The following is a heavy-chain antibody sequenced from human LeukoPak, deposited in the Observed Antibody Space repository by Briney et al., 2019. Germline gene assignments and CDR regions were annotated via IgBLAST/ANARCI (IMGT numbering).Heavy chain of an antibody. D-gene: IGHD3-22*01. CDR1: GFTFSSYS. V-gene: IGHV3-15*07. Sequence: GGSLRLSCAASGFTFSSYSMNWVRQAPGKGLEWVGRIRSNSDGGTIDYAAPVKGRFTLSRDDSKNTLYLQMNSLQTEDSAVYYCATDFYDSTWGQGTLVTVSS. CDR3: ATDFYDST. J-gene: IGHJ5*02. CDR2: IRSNSDGGTI.